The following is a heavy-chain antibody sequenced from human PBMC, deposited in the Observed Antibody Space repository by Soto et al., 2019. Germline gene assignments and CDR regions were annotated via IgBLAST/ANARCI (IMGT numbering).Heavy chain of an antibody. CDR3: VKQHPLDSRAWHN. V-gene: IGHV5-51*01. Sequence: VEPMKICCKVSGYSFPSFCIGWVRQMPGKGLEWLGSIYPGDSETRYSPSFQGEVTISADKSITTAYLHWSSLRASDTATYYCVKQHPLDSRAWHNWGQGTLVTVSS. J-gene: IGHJ4*02. CDR2: IYPGDSET. D-gene: IGHD6-19*01. CDR1: GYSFPSFC.